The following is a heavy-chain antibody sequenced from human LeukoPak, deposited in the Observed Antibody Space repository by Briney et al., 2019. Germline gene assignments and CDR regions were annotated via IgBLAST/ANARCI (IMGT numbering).Heavy chain of an antibody. CDR2: INPNSGGT. CDR3: ARDFRSSGSGAYYYYMDV. Sequence: ASVKVSCKASGYTFTGYYMHWVRQAPGQGLEWMGWINPNSGGTNYAQKFQGRVTMTRDTSISTAYMELSRLRSDDTAVYYCARDFRSSGSGAYYYYMDVWGKGTTVTVSS. V-gene: IGHV1-2*02. D-gene: IGHD3-10*01. CDR1: GYTFTGYY. J-gene: IGHJ6*03.